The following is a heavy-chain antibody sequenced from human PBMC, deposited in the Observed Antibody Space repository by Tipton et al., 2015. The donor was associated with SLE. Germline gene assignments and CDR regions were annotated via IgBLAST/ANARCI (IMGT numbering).Heavy chain of an antibody. CDR2: IYYSGST. CDR1: GGSISSSSYY. CDR3: ARGVRDSSGYHWDAFDI. Sequence: TLSLTCTVSGGSISSSSYYWGWIRQPPGKGLEWIGSIYYSGSTYYNPSLKSRVTMSVDTSKNQFSLKLTSVTAADTAVYYCARGVRDSSGYHWDAFDIWGQGATVTVSS. J-gene: IGHJ3*02. D-gene: IGHD3-22*01. V-gene: IGHV4-39*07.